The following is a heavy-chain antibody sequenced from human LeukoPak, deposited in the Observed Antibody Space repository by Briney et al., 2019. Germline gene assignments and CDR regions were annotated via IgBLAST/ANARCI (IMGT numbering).Heavy chain of an antibody. Sequence: GGSLRLSCVTSGFTFGSYWMSWVRQAPGKGLEWVAKVKEDGSVKNYVDSVKGRFTISRDNAENAVHLEMNSLRAEDTAIYYCTRMYLYESSGYRPSDYWGQGTLVTVSS. J-gene: IGHJ4*02. CDR2: VKEDGSVK. CDR1: GFTFGSYW. V-gene: IGHV3-7*01. CDR3: TRMYLYESSGYRPSDY. D-gene: IGHD3-22*01.